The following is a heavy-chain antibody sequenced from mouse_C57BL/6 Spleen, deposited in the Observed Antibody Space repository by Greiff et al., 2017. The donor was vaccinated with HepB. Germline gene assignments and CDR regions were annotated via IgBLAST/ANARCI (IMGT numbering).Heavy chain of an antibody. CDR2: IDPENGDT. Sequence: EVKLQESGAELVRPGASVKLSCTASGFNIKDDYMHWVKQRPEQGLEWIGWIDPENGDTEYASKFQGKATITADTSSNTAYLQLSSLTSEDTAVYYCTNYGSQVYYAMDYWGQGTSVTVSS. J-gene: IGHJ4*01. CDR1: GFNIKDDY. CDR3: TNYGSQVYYAMDY. V-gene: IGHV14-4*01. D-gene: IGHD1-1*01.